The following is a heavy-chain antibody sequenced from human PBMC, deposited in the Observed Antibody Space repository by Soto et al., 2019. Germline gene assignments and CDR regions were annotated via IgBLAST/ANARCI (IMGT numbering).Heavy chain of an antibody. CDR3: AILPQSGTYFKYDF. J-gene: IGHJ4*02. CDR2: IVGVSGDT. V-gene: IGHV1-69*06. D-gene: IGHD6-25*01. Sequence: QVRLVQSQAEVKKPGSSMRVSCKASGLTFTTYAHNWVRQAPGRGLQWVGGIVGVSGDTRYAQQFRDRVAVTADKPTGTTYLDLSRLTSEDTAVYYCAILPQSGTYFKYDFWGQGTVVTVSS. CDR1: GLTFTTYA.